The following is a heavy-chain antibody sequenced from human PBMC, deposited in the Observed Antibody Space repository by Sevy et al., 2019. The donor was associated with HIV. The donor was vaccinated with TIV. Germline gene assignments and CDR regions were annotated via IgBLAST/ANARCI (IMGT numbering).Heavy chain of an antibody. CDR3: ARESGSYYYYGMDV. CDR1: GFTVSSNY. J-gene: IGHJ6*02. D-gene: IGHD1-26*01. Sequence: GGSLRLSCAASGFTVSSNYMSWVRQAPGKGLEWVSVIYSGGSTYYADSVKGRFTISRDNSKNTLYLQMNSLRAEDTAVYYCARESGSYYYYGMDVWGQGTKVTVSS. CDR2: IYSGGST. V-gene: IGHV3-53*01.